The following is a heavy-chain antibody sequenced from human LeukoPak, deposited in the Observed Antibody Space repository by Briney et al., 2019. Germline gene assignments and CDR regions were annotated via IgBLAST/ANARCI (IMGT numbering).Heavy chain of an antibody. CDR1: GFIFNNYN. V-gene: IGHV3-21*01. Sequence: GGSLRLSCAASGFIFNNYNMNWVRQAPGKGLEWVSLISSSSSYIYYADSVKGRFTISRDNAKNSLYLQMNSLRAEDTAVYYCARADVRRLDVWGQGTLVTVSS. CDR3: ARADVRRLDV. J-gene: IGHJ4*02. CDR2: ISSSSSYI.